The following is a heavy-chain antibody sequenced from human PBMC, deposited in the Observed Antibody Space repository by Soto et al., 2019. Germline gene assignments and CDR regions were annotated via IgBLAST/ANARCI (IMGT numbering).Heavy chain of an antibody. CDR1: GFTFSSYA. Sequence: QVQLVESGGGVVQPGRSLRLSCAASGFTFSSYAMHWVRQAPGKGLEWVAVISYDGSNKYYADSVKGRFTISRDNSKNTLYLQMNSLRAEDTAVYYCARATGYYFDYWGQGTLVTVSS. V-gene: IGHV3-30-3*01. J-gene: IGHJ4*02. CDR3: ARATGYYFDY. CDR2: ISYDGSNK. D-gene: IGHD4-17*01.